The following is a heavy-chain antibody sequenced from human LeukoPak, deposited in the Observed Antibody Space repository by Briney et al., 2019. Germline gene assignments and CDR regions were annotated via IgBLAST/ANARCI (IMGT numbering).Heavy chain of an antibody. CDR1: GYTFTSYG. V-gene: IGHV1-69*06. J-gene: IGHJ4*02. CDR2: IIPLFGTP. Sequence: SVKVSCKASGYTFTSYGISWVRQAPGQGLEWMGGIIPLFGTPNYAQKFQGRVTITADISTTTVYMDLNSLRSEDTAVYYCAAMYTVREVIIGDDYWGQGTLVTVSS. CDR3: AAMYTVREVIIGDDY. D-gene: IGHD3-10*01.